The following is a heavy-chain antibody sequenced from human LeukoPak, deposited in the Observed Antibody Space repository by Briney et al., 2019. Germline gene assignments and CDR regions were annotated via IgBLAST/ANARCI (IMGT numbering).Heavy chain of an antibody. CDR3: ARLGEGITMIVGYFDY. J-gene: IGHJ4*02. Sequence: ASVKVSCKASGYTFTIYYMHWVRQAPRQGLEWMGIINPSGGSTSYAQKFQGRVTMTRDTSTSTVYMELSSLRSEDTAVYYCARLGEGITMIVGYFDYWGQGTLVTVSS. CDR2: INPSGGST. D-gene: IGHD3-22*01. V-gene: IGHV1-46*01. CDR1: GYTFTIYY.